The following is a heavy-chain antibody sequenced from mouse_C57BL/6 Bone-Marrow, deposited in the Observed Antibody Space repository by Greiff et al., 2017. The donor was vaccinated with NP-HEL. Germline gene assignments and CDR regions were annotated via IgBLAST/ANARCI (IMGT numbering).Heavy chain of an antibody. J-gene: IGHJ2*01. CDR3: ARSAYYGNDFDY. D-gene: IGHD2-10*01. CDR1: GYTFTSYG. CDR2: IYPRSGNT. Sequence: QVQLQQSGAELARPGASVKLSCKASGYTFTSYGISWVKQRTGQGLEWIGEIYPRSGNTYYNEKFKGKATLTADKSSSTAYMELRSLTSEDSAVYFCARSAYYGNDFDYWGQGTTLTVSS. V-gene: IGHV1-81*01.